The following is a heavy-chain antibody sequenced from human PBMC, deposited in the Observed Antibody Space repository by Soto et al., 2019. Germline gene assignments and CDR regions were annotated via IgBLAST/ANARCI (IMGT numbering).Heavy chain of an antibody. Sequence: KPSETLSFTCAVSVGSISSSNWWSWVRQPPGKGLEWVGEIYHSGSTNYNPSLKSRVTISVDKSKNQFSLKLSSVTAADTAVYYCERDAVAGYNWLDPSAQGTLVTVSS. CDR1: VGSISSSNW. CDR2: IYHSGST. V-gene: IGHV4-4*02. CDR3: ERDAVAGYNWLDP. D-gene: IGHD6-19*01. J-gene: IGHJ5*02.